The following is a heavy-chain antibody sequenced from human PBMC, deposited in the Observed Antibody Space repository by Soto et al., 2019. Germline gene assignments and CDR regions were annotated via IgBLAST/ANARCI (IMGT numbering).Heavy chain of an antibody. V-gene: IGHV1-69*02. D-gene: IGHD6-13*01. Sequence: SVKVSCKASGGTFSSYTISWVRQAPGQGLEWMGRIIPILGIANYAQKFQGRVTITADKSTSTAYMELSSLRSEDTAVYYCARIAAAGPQYNWFDPWGQGTLVTVSS. CDR1: GGTFSSYT. J-gene: IGHJ5*02. CDR2: IIPILGIA. CDR3: ARIAAAGPQYNWFDP.